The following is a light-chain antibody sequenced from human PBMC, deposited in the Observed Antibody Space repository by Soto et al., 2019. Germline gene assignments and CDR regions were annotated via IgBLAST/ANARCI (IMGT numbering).Light chain of an antibody. CDR1: QSINKY. CDR2: AAS. Sequence: DIQMTQSPSSLSASVGDRVTISCRASQSINKYLNWYQHKPGKAPELLIYAASSLQSGVPSRFSGSGSGTNFTLTISSLQPEDFATYYCQQSYNTPPFTFGPGTKVDI. V-gene: IGKV1-39*01. J-gene: IGKJ3*01. CDR3: QQSYNTPPFT.